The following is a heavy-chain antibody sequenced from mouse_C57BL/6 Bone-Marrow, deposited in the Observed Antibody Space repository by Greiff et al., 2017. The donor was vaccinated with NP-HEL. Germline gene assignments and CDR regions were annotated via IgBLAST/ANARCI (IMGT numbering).Heavy chain of an antibody. Sequence: EVQLQQSGPELVKPGASVKISCKASGYTFTDYYMNWVKQSHGKSLEWIGDINPNNGGTSYNQKFKGKATLTVDKSSSTAYMELRSLTSEDSAVYYCARRRYYYGSSSLLFDYWGQGTTLTVSS. D-gene: IGHD1-1*01. CDR1: GYTFTDYY. V-gene: IGHV1-26*01. CDR3: ARRRYYYGSSSLLFDY. CDR2: INPNNGGT. J-gene: IGHJ2*01.